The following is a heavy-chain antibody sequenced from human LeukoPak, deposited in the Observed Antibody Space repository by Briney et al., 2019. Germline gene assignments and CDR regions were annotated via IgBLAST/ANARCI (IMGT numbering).Heavy chain of an antibody. CDR2: IIPILGTA. CDR1: GGTFSSYA. V-gene: IGHV1-69*05. J-gene: IGHJ3*02. Sequence: ASVKVSCKASGGTFSSYAISWVRQAPGQGLEWMGGIIPILGTANYAQKFQGRVTITTDESTSTAYMELSSLRSEDTAVYYCARDQADAFDIWGQGTMVTVSS. CDR3: ARDQADAFDI.